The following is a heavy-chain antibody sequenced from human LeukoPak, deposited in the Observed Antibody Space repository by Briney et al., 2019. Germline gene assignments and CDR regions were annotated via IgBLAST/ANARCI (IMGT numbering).Heavy chain of an antibody. J-gene: IGHJ3*02. Sequence: GGSLRLSCAASGFTFSSYTVSWVRQAPGKGLEWVSTIHGSNGRTYYTDSVKGRFTISRDNSKDTLYLQMNNLRAEDTAVYYCARRRGGSRSYSDAFDIWGQETIITVS. CDR1: GFTFSSYT. CDR3: ARRRGGSRSYSDAFDI. V-gene: IGHV3-23*01. D-gene: IGHD3-10*01. CDR2: IHGSNGRT.